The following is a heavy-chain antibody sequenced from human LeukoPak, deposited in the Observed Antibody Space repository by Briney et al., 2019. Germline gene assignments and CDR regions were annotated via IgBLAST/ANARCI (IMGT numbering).Heavy chain of an antibody. Sequence: GGSLRLSCAASGFTFSSYAMSWVRQAPGKGLAWVSTISGGSGSTYCADSVKGRFTISRDNSKNTLYLQMNSLRAEDTAVYYCARDRSDWSTLVYYYGMDVWGQGTTVTVSS. V-gene: IGHV3-23*01. CDR1: GFTFSSYA. D-gene: IGHD1-1*01. J-gene: IGHJ6*02. CDR3: ARDRSDWSTLVYYYGMDV. CDR2: ISGGSGST.